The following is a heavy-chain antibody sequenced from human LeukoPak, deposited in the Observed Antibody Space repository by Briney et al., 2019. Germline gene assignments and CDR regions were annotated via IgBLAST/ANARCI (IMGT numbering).Heavy chain of an antibody. D-gene: IGHD1-20*01. Sequence: GGSLRLSCAASGFTFSTYWMHWVRQAPGKGLVWVSRINSDGITTSYADSVKGRFTISRDNAKNSLYLQMNSLRAEDTAVYYCARETLGITGLFDYWGQGTLVTVSS. J-gene: IGHJ4*02. CDR1: GFTFSTYW. CDR3: ARETLGITGLFDY. V-gene: IGHV3-74*01. CDR2: INSDGITT.